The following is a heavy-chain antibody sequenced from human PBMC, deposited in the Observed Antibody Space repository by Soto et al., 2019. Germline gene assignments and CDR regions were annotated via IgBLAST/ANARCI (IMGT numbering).Heavy chain of an antibody. V-gene: IGHV1-18*01. CDR2: ISVYNGNT. CDR1: GYDFTWYG. D-gene: IGHD5-12*01. J-gene: IGHJ6*02. CDR3: ARGGDVNYYHGMDV. Sequence: GASVKVSCKTSGYDFTWYGITWVRQVPGQGLECLGWISVYNGNTNYAQNVQGRVTMTTDTSTRTAYMDLRSLRSDDTAVYYCARGGDVNYYHGMDVWGQGTTVTVSS.